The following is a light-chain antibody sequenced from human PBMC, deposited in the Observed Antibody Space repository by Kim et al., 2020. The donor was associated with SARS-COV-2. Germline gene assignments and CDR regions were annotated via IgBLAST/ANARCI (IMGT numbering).Light chain of an antibody. CDR2: AAS. CDR1: QCISSH. Sequence: ASVGDRVTITCRTTQCISSHLNWYQQKPGRAPKLLISAASTLQGGVPSRFSGSGSETDFTLTISSLQPDDFATYFCQQSYSTPFTFGPGTKVDIK. CDR3: QQSYSTPFT. V-gene: IGKV1-39*01. J-gene: IGKJ3*01.